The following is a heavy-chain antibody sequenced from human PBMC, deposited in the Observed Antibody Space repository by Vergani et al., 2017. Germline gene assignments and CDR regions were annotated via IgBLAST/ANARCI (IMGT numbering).Heavy chain of an antibody. J-gene: IGHJ6*02. CDR1: GYSFTSYW. CDR2: IYPGDSDT. V-gene: IGHV5-51*01. Sequence: EVPLVQSGAEVKKPGESLKISCKGSGYSFTSYWIGWVRQMPGKGLEWMGIIYPGDSDTRYSPSFQGQVTISADKSISTAYLQWSSLKASDTAMYYCARRGGAPAATYIMYYYYYAMDVWGQGTTVTVSS. CDR3: ARRGGAPAATYIMYYYYYAMDV. D-gene: IGHD2-2*01.